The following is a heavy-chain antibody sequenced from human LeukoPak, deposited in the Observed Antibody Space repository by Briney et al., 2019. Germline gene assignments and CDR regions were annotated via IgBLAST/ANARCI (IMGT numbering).Heavy chain of an antibody. V-gene: IGHV1-69*10. CDR1: GGTFSSYA. CDR3: ARGLQETLAWLKALSAFDI. Sequence: SVKVSCKASGGTFSSYAISWVRQAPGQGLEWMGGIIPIFGIANYAQKFQGRVTITADKSTSTGYMELRSLRSDDTAVYYCARGLQETLAWLKALSAFDIWGQGTMVTVSS. D-gene: IGHD5-24*01. CDR2: IIPIFGIA. J-gene: IGHJ3*02.